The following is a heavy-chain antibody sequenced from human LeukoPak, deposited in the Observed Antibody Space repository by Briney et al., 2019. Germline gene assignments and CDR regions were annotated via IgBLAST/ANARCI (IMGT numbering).Heavy chain of an antibody. CDR3: ASINYDSSGYWGFDP. J-gene: IGHJ5*02. CDR2: IYPSGSST. CDR1: GYTFTSYS. D-gene: IGHD3-22*01. Sequence: AAVKVSRKASGYTFTSYSISLVRQAPGQRLEWMGIIYPSGSSTSYAQKFQGRVTMTRDMYTRTDYMELSSLRPEDTAVYCRASINYDSSGYWGFDPWGQETLVTVSS. V-gene: IGHV1-46*03.